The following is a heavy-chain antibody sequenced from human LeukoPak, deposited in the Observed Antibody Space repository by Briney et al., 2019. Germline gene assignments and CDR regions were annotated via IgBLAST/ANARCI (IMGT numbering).Heavy chain of an antibody. CDR2: IYYSGST. CDR3: ARAGGSGYPDY. CDR1: GGSISSHY. J-gene: IGHJ4*02. Sequence: SETLTLTCTVSGGSISSHYWSWIRQPPGKGLEWIGYIYYSGSTNYNPSLKSRVTISVDTSKNQFSLKLSSVTAADTAVYYCARAGGSGYPDYWGQGTLVTVSS. D-gene: IGHD3-3*01. V-gene: IGHV4-59*08.